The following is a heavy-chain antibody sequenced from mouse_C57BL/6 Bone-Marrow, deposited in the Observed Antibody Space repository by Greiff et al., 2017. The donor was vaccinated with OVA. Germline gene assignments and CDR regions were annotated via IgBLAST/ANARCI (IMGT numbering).Heavy chain of an antibody. CDR3: ARLGYYGSSLDY. CDR2: IYPGDGDT. J-gene: IGHJ2*01. CDR1: GYAFSSYW. V-gene: IGHV1-80*01. Sequence: QVQLQQSRAELVKPGASVKISCKASGYAFSSYWMNWVKQRPGKGLEWIGQIYPGDGDTNYNGKFKGKATLTADKSSSTAYMQLSSLTSEDSAVYFCARLGYYGSSLDYWGQGTTLTVSS. D-gene: IGHD1-1*01.